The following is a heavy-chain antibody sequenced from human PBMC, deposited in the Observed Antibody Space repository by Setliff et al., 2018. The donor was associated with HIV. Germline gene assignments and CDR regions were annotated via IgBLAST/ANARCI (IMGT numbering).Heavy chain of an antibody. CDR2: ISDSGGSP. D-gene: IGHD3-3*01. Sequence: GGSLRLSCAASGFTFSSYAMSWVRQAPGKGLEWVSAISDSGGSPYYADSVKGRFTISRDNSKNTLYLQMNSLRAEDTAIYYCAKGGSKGVARDAFDIWGQGTMVTVSS. CDR1: GFTFSSYA. J-gene: IGHJ3*02. CDR3: AKGGSKGVARDAFDI. V-gene: IGHV3-23*01.